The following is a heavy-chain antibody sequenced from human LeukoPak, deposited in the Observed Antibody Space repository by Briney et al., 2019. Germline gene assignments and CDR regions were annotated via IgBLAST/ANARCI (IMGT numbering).Heavy chain of an antibody. V-gene: IGHV1-46*01. CDR2: INPSGSST. CDR1: GYIFTNHY. CDR3: ARGVYVWWELHRNWFDP. D-gene: IGHD1-26*01. Sequence: ASVKVSCKASGYIFTNHYMHWVRQAPGQGLEWMGLINPSGSSTLYAEKFRGRIIMTRDMSTATDYMELSSLRSEDTAVYYCARGVYVWWELHRNWFDPWGQGTLVTVSS. J-gene: IGHJ5*02.